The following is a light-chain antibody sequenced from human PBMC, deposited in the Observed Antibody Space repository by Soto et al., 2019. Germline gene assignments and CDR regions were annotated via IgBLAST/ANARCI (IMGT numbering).Light chain of an antibody. CDR1: QTVSSNN. Sequence: DIVLTQSPGTLSLSPGERATLSCRASQTVSSNNLAWYQQKRGQAPTLLIYGASSRAAAIPDRLRGSGSGTHFTLIISSLAPQDFAVYFCQQYSSSPITFGPGTAVDIK. CDR3: QQYSSSPIT. J-gene: IGKJ3*01. V-gene: IGKV3-20*01. CDR2: GAS.